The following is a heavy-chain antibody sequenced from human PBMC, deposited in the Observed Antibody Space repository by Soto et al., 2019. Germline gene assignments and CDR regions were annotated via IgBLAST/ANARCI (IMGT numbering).Heavy chain of an antibody. CDR1: GFTFSSYA. Sequence: GGSLRLSCAASGFTFSSYAMHWVRQAPGKGLEWVAVTSYDGSNKYYADSVKGRFTISRDNSKNTLYLQMNSLRAEDTAVYYCARSDTAGTGYFDYWGQGTLVTVSS. J-gene: IGHJ4*02. CDR2: TSYDGSNK. V-gene: IGHV3-30-3*01. D-gene: IGHD6-13*01. CDR3: ARSDTAGTGYFDY.